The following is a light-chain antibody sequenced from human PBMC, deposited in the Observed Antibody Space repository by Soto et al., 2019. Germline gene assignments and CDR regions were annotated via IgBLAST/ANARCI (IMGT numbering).Light chain of an antibody. CDR2: DAS. V-gene: IGKV3-11*01. Sequence: EIVLTQSPATLSLSPGERATLSCRASQGVSSYLAWYQQKPGQAPRLLIYDASNRATGIPARFSGSGSGTAFTLNISSLQSEDFALYYCQQYNNWPPWTFGQGTKVDIK. CDR3: QQYNNWPPWT. CDR1: QGVSSY. J-gene: IGKJ1*01.